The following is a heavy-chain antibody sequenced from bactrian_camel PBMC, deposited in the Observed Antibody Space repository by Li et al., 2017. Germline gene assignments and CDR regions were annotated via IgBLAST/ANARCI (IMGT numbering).Heavy chain of an antibody. CDR1: RFGFSAYD. D-gene: IGHD5*01. CDR3: ATDALHGLGSPSN. J-gene: IGHJ4*01. V-gene: IGHV3S40*01. CDR2: IDAGART. Sequence: VQLVESGGGLVQPGESLRLSCAASRFGFSAYDMSWVRQAPGKGLEWVSCIDAGARTDYADSVKGRFTISRDNAKNTVYLQMNSLKSEDTALYYCATDALHGLGSPSNWGQGTQVTVS.